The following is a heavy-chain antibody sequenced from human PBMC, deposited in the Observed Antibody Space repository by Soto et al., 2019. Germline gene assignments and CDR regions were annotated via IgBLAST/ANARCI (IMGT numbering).Heavy chain of an antibody. Sequence: QVQLVQSGAEVKKPGSSVKVSCKASGGTFSSYAISWVRQAPGQGLEWMGGIIPIFGTANYAQKFQGRVTITADESTSTAYMELSSLRSEDTAVYYCARGPNTYYGDYGLRGYNWFDPWGQGTLVTVSS. V-gene: IGHV1-69*12. D-gene: IGHD4-17*01. CDR3: ARGPNTYYGDYGLRGYNWFDP. CDR2: IIPIFGTA. J-gene: IGHJ5*02. CDR1: GGTFSSYA.